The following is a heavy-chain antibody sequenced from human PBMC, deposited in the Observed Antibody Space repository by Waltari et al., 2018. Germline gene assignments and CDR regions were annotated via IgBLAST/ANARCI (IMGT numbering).Heavy chain of an antibody. Sequence: EVQLLESGGGLVQPGGSLRLSCAASGFTFSSYAMSWVRQAPGKGLEWVSVIYSGGSTYYADSVKGRFTISRDNSKNTLYLQMNSLRSEDTAVYYCARVEGGYYYYYMDVWGKGTMVTVSS. CDR3: ARVEGGYYYYYMDV. CDR1: GFTFSSYA. CDR2: IYSGGST. D-gene: IGHD1-1*01. V-gene: IGHV3-23*03. J-gene: IGHJ6*03.